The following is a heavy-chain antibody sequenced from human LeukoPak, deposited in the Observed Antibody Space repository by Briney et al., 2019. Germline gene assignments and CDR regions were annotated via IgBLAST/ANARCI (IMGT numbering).Heavy chain of an antibody. CDR1: GGSISSYY. J-gene: IGHJ4*02. D-gene: IGHD6-13*01. V-gene: IGHV4-59*01. Sequence: SETLSLTCTVSGGSISSYYWSWIRQPPGKGLEWIGYIYYSGSTNYNPSLKSRVTISVDTSENQFSLKLSSVTAADTAVYYCARGWQQLAYFDYWGQGTLVTVSS. CDR3: ARGWQQLAYFDY. CDR2: IYYSGST.